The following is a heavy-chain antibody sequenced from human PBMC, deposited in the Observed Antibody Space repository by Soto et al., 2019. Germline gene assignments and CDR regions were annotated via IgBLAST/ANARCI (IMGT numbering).Heavy chain of an antibody. CDR2: INAYNGNT. CDR1: GYSFTRYG. CDR3: AMVDVYVTPSPQDV. J-gene: IGHJ6*02. D-gene: IGHD3-16*01. Sequence: VQLVQSGAEVKNPGASVKVSCKASGYSFTRYGIGWARQAPGQGLEWMGWINAYNGNTNYAQNLQGRLTLTTDTSTTTAYMELRSLRSNDTATYYCAMVDVYVTPSPQDVWGQGTTVTVSS. V-gene: IGHV1-18*01.